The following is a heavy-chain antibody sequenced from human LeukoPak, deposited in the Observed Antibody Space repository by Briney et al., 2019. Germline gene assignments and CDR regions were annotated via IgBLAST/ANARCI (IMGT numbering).Heavy chain of an antibody. CDR3: ARALGVSLLDY. V-gene: IGHV3-30*04. CDR2: ISYDGSNK. CDR1: GFTFSSYS. Sequence: GGSLRLSCAASGFTFSSYSMHWVRQAPGKGREWVAVISYDGSNKYYADSVKGRFTISRDNSKNTLYLQMNSLRAEDTAVYYCARALGVSLLDYWGQGNLVTVSS. D-gene: IGHD3-16*01. J-gene: IGHJ4*02.